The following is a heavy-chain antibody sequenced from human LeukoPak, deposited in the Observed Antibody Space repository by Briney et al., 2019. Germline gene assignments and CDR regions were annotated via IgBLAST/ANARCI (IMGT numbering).Heavy chain of an antibody. J-gene: IGHJ4*02. V-gene: IGHV4-39*07. D-gene: IGHD6-13*01. CDR2: LYYSGST. CDR1: GGSISSNSNY. CDR3: ARDVVAAAGSFDY. Sequence: SETLSLTCTVSGGSISSNSNYWGWIRQPPGKGLEWIGSLYYSGSTYYNSSLKSRVTISVDTSKNQFSLKLTSVTAADTAVYYCARDVVAAAGSFDYWGQGTQVTVSS.